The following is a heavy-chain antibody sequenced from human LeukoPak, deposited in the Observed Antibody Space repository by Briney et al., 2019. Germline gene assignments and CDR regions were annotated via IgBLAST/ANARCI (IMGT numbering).Heavy chain of an antibody. CDR1: GGSISNSY. D-gene: IGHD6-13*01. Sequence: PSETLSLTCTVSGGSISNSYWRWIRQPQGKGLEWIGSIYYSGSTNYNPSLKSRVTISVDTSRNQFSLKLSSVTAADTAVYYCARGSVYTSSWHPYWGQGTLVTVSS. CDR3: ARGSVYTSSWHPY. CDR2: IYYSGST. J-gene: IGHJ1*01. V-gene: IGHV4-59*01.